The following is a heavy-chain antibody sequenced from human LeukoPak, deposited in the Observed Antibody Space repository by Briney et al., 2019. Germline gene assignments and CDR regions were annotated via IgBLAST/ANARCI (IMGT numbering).Heavy chain of an antibody. CDR1: GFTFSSYG. D-gene: IGHD1-14*01. CDR2: ISGSGGTT. CDR3: TRDRSRAEDD. Sequence: PGESLRLSCAASGFTFSSYGMSWVRQAPGKGLEWVSSISGSGGTTYYADSVKGRFTISRDNSKNTLYLQMNSLRGEDTAVYYCTRDRSRAEDDWGQGTLVTVSS. J-gene: IGHJ4*02. V-gene: IGHV3-23*01.